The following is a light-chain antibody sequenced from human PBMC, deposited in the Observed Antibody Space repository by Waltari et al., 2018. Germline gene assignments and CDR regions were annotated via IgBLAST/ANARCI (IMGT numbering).Light chain of an antibody. CDR2: AAS. CDR3: QQYYSYPWT. Sequence: AIRTTPSPSSFSSSTGNTVTITCRASQGISSYLAWYQQKPGKAPKLPIYAASTLQSGVPSRFSGSGSGTDFTLTISCLQSEDFATYYCQQYYSYPWTFGQGTKVEIK. J-gene: IGKJ1*01. V-gene: IGKV1-8*01. CDR1: QGISSY.